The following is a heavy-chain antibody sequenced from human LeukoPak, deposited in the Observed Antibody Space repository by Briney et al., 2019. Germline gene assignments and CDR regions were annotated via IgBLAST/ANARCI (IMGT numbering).Heavy chain of an antibody. J-gene: IGHJ4*02. CDR2: IIPILGIA. CDR3: ASGHDYGDYDY. V-gene: IGHV1-69*04. Sequence: GSSVKVSCKASGCTLSSYAISWVRQAPGQGLEWMGRIIPILGIANYAQKFQGRVTITADKSTSTAYMELSSLRSEDTAVYYCASGHDYGDYDYWGQGTLVTVSS. CDR1: GCTLSSYA. D-gene: IGHD4-17*01.